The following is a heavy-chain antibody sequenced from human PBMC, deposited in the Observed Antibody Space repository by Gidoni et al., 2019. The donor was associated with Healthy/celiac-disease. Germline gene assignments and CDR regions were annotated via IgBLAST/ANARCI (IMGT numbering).Heavy chain of an antibody. CDR3: ARDNYNRLIAVAGTGFPGYYYYYYGMDV. V-gene: IGHV1-69*01. CDR2: IIPIFGTA. D-gene: IGHD6-19*01. J-gene: IGHJ6*02. Sequence: QVQLVQSGAEVKKPGSSVKVSCKASGGTFSSYAISWVRQAPGQGLEWMGGIIPIFGTANYAQKVQGRVTITADGSTSTAYMELSSLRSEDTAVYYCARDNYNRLIAVAGTGFPGYYYYYYGMDVWGQGTTVTVSS. CDR1: GGTFSSYA.